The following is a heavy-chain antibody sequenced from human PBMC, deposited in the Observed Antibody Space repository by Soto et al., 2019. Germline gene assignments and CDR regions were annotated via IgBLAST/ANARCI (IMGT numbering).Heavy chain of an antibody. CDR3: ARDKGGGSGWAGNPGAFDI. CDR2: IYYSGST. CDR1: GGSISSGGYY. J-gene: IGHJ3*02. D-gene: IGHD6-19*01. V-gene: IGHV4-31*03. Sequence: TLSLTCTVSGGSISSGGYYGSWIRQHPGKGLEWIGYIYYSGSTYYNPSLKSRVTISVDTSKNQFSLKLSSVTAADTAVYYCARDKGGGSGWAGNPGAFDIWGQGTMVTVSS.